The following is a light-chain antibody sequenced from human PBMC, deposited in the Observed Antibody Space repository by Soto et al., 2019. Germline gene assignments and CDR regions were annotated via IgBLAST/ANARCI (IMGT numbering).Light chain of an antibody. V-gene: IGKV3-20*01. CDR1: QSVSSSY. CDR3: QQYGSSPLT. J-gene: IGKJ4*01. Sequence: EIVLTQSPGTLYSSPGERATLSCRASQSVSSSYLAWYQQKPGQAPRLLIYGASSRATGIPDRFSGSGSGTDFTLTISRLEPEDFAVYYCQQYGSSPLTFGGGTKVEIK. CDR2: GAS.